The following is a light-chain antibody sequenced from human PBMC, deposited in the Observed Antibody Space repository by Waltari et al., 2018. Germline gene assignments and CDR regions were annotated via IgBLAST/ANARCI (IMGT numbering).Light chain of an antibody. V-gene: IGKV3-11*01. CDR3: QQCNKSPPT. CDR1: QSVSSQ. CDR2: DAS. Sequence: IVLTQSPATLSLSPGEVSTISCRASQSVSSQLVWYQQKRGQAPRLLIYDASNRATGIPARFSGSGSGTDFTLTISSLEPEDFAVYYCQQCNKSPPTFGQGTKVEIK. J-gene: IGKJ1*01.